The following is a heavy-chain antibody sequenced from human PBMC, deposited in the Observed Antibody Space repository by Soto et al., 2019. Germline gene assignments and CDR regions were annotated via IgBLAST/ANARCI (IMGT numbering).Heavy chain of an antibody. CDR2: AYYIGNT. CDR1: GSSIITTYY. CDR3: ARHDWARFYGMDV. Sequence: PSETLSLTCSVSGSSIITTYYWGWIRQPPGKGLEWIGSAYYIGNTYYNSSLKSRVTIFVDTSKSQFSLILGSVTAADTAVYYCARHDWARFYGMDVWGQGTTVNVS. D-gene: IGHD2-21*01. J-gene: IGHJ6*02. V-gene: IGHV4-39*01.